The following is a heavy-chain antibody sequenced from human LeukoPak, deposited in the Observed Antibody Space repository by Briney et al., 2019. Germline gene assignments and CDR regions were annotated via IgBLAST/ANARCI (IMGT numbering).Heavy chain of an antibody. CDR2: INPSGGST. Sequence: GASVKVSCKASGYTFTSYYMHWVRQAPGQGLEWMGIINPSGGSTSYAQKIQGRVTMTRDMSTSTVCMELSSLRSEDTAVYYCASSRDGYPGGFDYWGQGTRVTVSS. CDR1: GYTFTSYY. D-gene: IGHD5-24*01. CDR3: ASSRDGYPGGFDY. V-gene: IGHV1-46*01. J-gene: IGHJ4*02.